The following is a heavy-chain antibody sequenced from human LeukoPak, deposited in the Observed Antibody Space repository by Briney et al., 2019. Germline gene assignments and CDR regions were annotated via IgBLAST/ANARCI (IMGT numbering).Heavy chain of an antibody. CDR1: GFTFSSYG. Sequence: GGSLRLSCAASGFTFSSYGMHWVRQAPGKGLEWVAVISYDGSNNYHADSVKGRFTISRDNSKNTLYLQMNSLRAEDTAVYYCAKAPTGEHDHYWGQGTLVTASS. D-gene: IGHD4-17*01. V-gene: IGHV3-30*18. CDR3: AKAPTGEHDHY. CDR2: ISYDGSNN. J-gene: IGHJ4*02.